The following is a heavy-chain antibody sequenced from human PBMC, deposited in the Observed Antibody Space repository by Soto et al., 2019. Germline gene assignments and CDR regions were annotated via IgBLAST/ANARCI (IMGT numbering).Heavy chain of an antibody. V-gene: IGHV1-3*01. Sequence: QVQLVQSGAEVKKPGASVKVSCKASGYPFTSYAMHWVRQAPGQRLEWMGWINAGNGNTKYSQKFQGRVTITRDTSASTAYRELSSLRAEDTAVYYCATVYGDYAFDYWGQGTLVTVSS. CDR2: INAGNGNT. CDR3: ATVYGDYAFDY. CDR1: GYPFTSYA. J-gene: IGHJ4*02. D-gene: IGHD4-17*01.